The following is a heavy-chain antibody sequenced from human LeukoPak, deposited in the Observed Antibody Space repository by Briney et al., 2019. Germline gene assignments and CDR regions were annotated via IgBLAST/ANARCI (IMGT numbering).Heavy chain of an antibody. Sequence: GGPLRLSCAASGFTFSSYNMNWVRQAPGKGLEWVSSISRSGSYIYYADSVKGRFTISRDNAKNSLFLQVNSLRAEDTAVFYCARDCGSHDAFDIWGQGTMVTVSS. CDR1: GFTFSSYN. V-gene: IGHV3-21*01. CDR3: ARDCGSHDAFDI. D-gene: IGHD1-26*01. CDR2: ISRSGSYI. J-gene: IGHJ3*02.